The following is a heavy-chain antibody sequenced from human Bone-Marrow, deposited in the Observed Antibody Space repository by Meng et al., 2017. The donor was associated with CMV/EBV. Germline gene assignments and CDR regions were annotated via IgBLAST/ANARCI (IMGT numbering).Heavy chain of an antibody. CDR1: GFTFSDFY. CDR3: VKYTSGWYGVY. D-gene: IGHD6-19*01. Sequence: GESLKISCAASGFTFSDFYLGWIRQAPGKGLEWVSYISNSGRDIYYAGSVKGRFTISRDNAKNSLYLQMNSLRVEDTAFYYCVKYTSGWYGVYWGQGTRVTGSS. CDR2: ISNSGRDI. J-gene: IGHJ4*02. V-gene: IGHV3-11*01.